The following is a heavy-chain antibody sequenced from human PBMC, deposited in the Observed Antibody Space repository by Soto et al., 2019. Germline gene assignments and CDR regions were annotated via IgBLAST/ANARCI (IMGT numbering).Heavy chain of an antibody. CDR2: INPSGGST. V-gene: IGHV1-46*03. CDR3: ARGIVVVPAAIERWFDP. CDR1: GYTFTSYY. Sequence: ASVKVSCKASGYTFTSYYMHWVRQAPGQGFEWMGIINPSGGSTSYAQKFQGRVTMTRDTSTSTVYMELSSLRSEDTAVYYCARGIVVVPAAIERWFDPWDQGTLVTVSS. J-gene: IGHJ5*02. D-gene: IGHD2-2*02.